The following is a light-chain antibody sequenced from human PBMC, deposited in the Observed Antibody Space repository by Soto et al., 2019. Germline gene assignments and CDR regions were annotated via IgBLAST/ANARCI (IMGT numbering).Light chain of an antibody. V-gene: IGKV3-20*01. Sequence: EIVLTQSTGTLSLSPGERATLSCRASQSVSSNYLAWYQQKPGQAPSLLIYGASSRATGIPDRFSGSGSGTDFTLTISRLEPEDFGMYYCQQYGSSAPITFGQGTRVEIE. CDR1: QSVSSNY. CDR2: GAS. J-gene: IGKJ5*01. CDR3: QQYGSSAPIT.